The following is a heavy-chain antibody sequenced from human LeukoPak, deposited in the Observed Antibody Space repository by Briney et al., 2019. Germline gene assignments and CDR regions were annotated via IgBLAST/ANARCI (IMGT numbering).Heavy chain of an antibody. CDR2: ISGSATTT. Sequence: GGSLRLSCTASGFTFTTYAMSWVRQAPGKGLEWVGAISGSATTTYYADSVKGRFTISRDKSENTPYMQMNSLRAEYTAVYYCGKKAMYGSGDSNSLLHWGQGTLVTVSS. CDR1: GFTFTTYA. V-gene: IGHV3-23*01. CDR3: GKKAMYGSGDSNSLLH. J-gene: IGHJ4*02. D-gene: IGHD2-21*01.